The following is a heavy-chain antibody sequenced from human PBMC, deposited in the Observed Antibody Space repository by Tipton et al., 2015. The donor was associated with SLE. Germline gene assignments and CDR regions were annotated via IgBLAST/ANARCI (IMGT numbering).Heavy chain of an antibody. J-gene: IGHJ4*02. Sequence: SLRLSCAASGFTFSSYAMSWVRQAPGKGLEWVSVTYRGGTTYYVDSVRGWFTISRDDSKNTLYLQMDSLTAEDTAVYYCARGRVVGAEGGGYCLDDWGQGALVTVSS. CDR2: TYRGGTT. V-gene: IGHV3-23*03. D-gene: IGHD1-26*01. CDR3: ARGRVVGAEGGGYCLDD. CDR1: GFTFSSYA.